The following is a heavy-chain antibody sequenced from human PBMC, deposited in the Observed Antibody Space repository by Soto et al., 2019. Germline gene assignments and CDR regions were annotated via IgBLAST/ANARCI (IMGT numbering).Heavy chain of an antibody. Sequence: AGGSLRLSCVASGFTFTSHEMNWVRQTPGKGPEWLSYINGGGSSVYYADSVKGRFTISRDNTKNSLYLQMNSLRGEDSAVYYCAIPIEDSSSGNWYFDVWGRGTLVTVSS. CDR2: INGGGSSV. V-gene: IGHV3-48*03. J-gene: IGHJ2*01. CDR3: AIPIEDSSSGNWYFDV. D-gene: IGHD6-19*01. CDR1: GFTFTSHE.